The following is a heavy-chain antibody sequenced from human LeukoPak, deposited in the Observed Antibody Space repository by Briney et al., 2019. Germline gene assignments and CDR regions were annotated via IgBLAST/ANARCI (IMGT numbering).Heavy chain of an antibody. J-gene: IGHJ5*02. D-gene: IGHD3-22*01. CDR1: GGSISSGGYY. Sequence: SQTLSLTCTVSGGSISSGGYYWSWIRQPPGKGLEWIGYIYYSGSTNYNPSLKSRVTISVDTSKNQFSLKLSSVTAADTAVYYCARVPPDYYDSSGYYAPGGWFDPWGQGTLVTVSS. CDR3: ARVPPDYYDSSGYYAPGGWFDP. V-gene: IGHV4-61*08. CDR2: IYYSGST.